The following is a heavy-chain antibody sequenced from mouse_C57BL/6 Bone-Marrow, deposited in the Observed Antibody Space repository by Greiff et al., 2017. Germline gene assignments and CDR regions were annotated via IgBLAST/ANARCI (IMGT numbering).Heavy chain of an antibody. D-gene: IGHD1-1*01. CDR3: TTRDDGNSYGYFDV. CDR2: IDPENGDT. J-gene: IGHJ1*03. CDR1: GFNIKDDY. V-gene: IGHV14-4*01. Sequence: VQLQQSGAELVRPGASVKLSCTASGFNIKDDYMHWVKQRPEQGLEWIGWIDPENGDTEYAQKFQGKATITADTSSNTAYLQLSSLKSEDTAVYYCTTRDDGNSYGYFDVWGTGTTVTVSS.